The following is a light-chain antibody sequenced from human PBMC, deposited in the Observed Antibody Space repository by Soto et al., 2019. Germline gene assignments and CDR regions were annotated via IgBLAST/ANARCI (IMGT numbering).Light chain of an antibody. CDR1: QSISSW. CDR3: QQCNSYLDT. J-gene: IGKJ2*01. V-gene: IGKV1-5*03. CDR2: KAS. Sequence: DIQMTQSPSTLSASVGDRVTITCRASQSISSWLAWYQQKPGKAPKLLIYKASSLESGVPSRFSGSGSGTEFTLTISSLQPDDFATYYCQQCNSYLDTFGQGTKLELK.